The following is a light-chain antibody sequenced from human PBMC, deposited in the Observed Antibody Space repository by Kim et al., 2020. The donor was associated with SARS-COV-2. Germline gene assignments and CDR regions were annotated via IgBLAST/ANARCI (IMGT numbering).Light chain of an antibody. CDR3: QHRKTWPVT. CDR2: DVS. V-gene: IGKV3-11*01. J-gene: IGKJ4*01. CDR1: QSVNNY. Sequence: LPPGERATLSCRASQSVNNYLAWYQQKPGQAPRLLLDDVSNRATGIPARFSGSGSGTDFTLTISSLEPEDSAVYYCQHRKTWPVTFGGGTKVDIK.